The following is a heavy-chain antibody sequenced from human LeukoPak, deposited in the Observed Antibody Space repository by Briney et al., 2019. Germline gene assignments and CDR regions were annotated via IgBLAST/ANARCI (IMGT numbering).Heavy chain of an antibody. CDR1: GGSISSRNW. D-gene: IGHD1-26*01. CDR2: ISRTGSI. J-gene: IGHJ4*02. V-gene: IGHV4-4*02. Sequence: SETLSLTCAVSGGSISSRNWWGWVRQPPGKGLEWIGEISRTGSIDYDPSVRSRATISLDKSKSQFSLRLTSLTSADTAVYYCAGGQGAADYWGQGILVIVSS. CDR3: AGGQGAADY.